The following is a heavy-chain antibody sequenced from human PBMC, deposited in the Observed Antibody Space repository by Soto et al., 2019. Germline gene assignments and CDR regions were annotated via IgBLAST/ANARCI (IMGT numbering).Heavy chain of an antibody. Sequence: PSETLSLTCDVYGGSFRGYIWTWIRQTPGKGLQWIGQINHSGSANYNPSLKSRVTMSVDTSKNQFSLKLSSVTAADTAVYYCAREGGNLNWFDPWGQGTLVTVSS. J-gene: IGHJ5*02. D-gene: IGHD1-26*01. CDR1: GGSFRGYI. V-gene: IGHV4-34*01. CDR3: AREGGNLNWFDP. CDR2: INHSGSA.